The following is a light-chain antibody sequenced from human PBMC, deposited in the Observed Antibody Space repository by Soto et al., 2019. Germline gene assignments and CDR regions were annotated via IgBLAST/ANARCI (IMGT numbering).Light chain of an antibody. CDR2: DVS. J-gene: IGLJ3*02. CDR3: YSYGGSYTWV. Sequence: QSALTQPRSVSGSPGQSVTISCTGTSGDVGGYNFVSWYQQHPGKAPTLMIFDVSQRPSGVPDRFSGSKSGNTASLTISGRPADDEAGYYCYSYGGSYTWVFGGGTKLTVL. CDR1: SGDVGGYNF. V-gene: IGLV2-11*01.